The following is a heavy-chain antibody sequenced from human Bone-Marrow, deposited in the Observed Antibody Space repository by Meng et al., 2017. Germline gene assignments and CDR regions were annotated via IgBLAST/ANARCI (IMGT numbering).Heavy chain of an antibody. CDR1: GFTFSSYW. Sequence: ETLSLTCVASGFTFSSYWMHWVRQDPGKGLVWVSRIDTDGSITSYADSVKGRFTISRDNAKNTLFLQMNSLRAGDTAVYFCARDLGGIFAYWGQGALVTVSS. D-gene: IGHD6-13*01. J-gene: IGHJ4*02. V-gene: IGHV3-74*01. CDR2: IDTDGSIT. CDR3: ARDLGGIFAY.